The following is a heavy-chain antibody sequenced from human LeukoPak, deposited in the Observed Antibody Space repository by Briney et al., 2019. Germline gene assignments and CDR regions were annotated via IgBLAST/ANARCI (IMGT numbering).Heavy chain of an antibody. Sequence: PGGSLSLSCAASGFTFSSYAMSWVRQAPGNGLEWVANIKHDESEIYYVDSVKGRFTISRDNAKNSLYLQMNSLRAEDTAVYFCVRDSSSVDDWYPFFGCWGKGTLVTVSS. V-gene: IGHV3-7*01. J-gene: IGHJ4*02. CDR3: VRDSSSVDDWYPFFGC. CDR2: IKHDESEI. D-gene: IGHD3-9*01. CDR1: GFTFSSYA.